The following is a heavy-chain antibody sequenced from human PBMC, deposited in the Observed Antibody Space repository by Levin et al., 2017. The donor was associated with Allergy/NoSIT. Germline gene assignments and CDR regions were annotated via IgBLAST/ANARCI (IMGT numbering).Heavy chain of an antibody. Sequence: ASVKVSCKASGYTFTGYYIHWVRQAPGQGLEWMGWINPNSGDTNYAQKFQGRVTMTRDTSISTAYVELSRLRSDDTAIYYCAREVGQLWLKDYWGQGTLVTVSS. CDR1: GYTFTGYY. J-gene: IGHJ4*02. D-gene: IGHD5-18*01. CDR3: AREVGQLWLKDY. V-gene: IGHV1-2*02. CDR2: INPNSGDT.